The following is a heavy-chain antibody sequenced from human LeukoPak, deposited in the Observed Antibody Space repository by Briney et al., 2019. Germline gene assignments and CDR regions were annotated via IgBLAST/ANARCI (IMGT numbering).Heavy chain of an antibody. D-gene: IGHD1-26*01. Sequence: GGSLRLSCAASGFTFSSYAMSWVRQAPGKGLEWVSTISGSGGSTYYADSVKGRFSISRDNSKNTLYLQMNSLRAEDTAVYYCAKDSIVGAHFDYWGQGTLVTVSS. CDR1: GFTFSSYA. V-gene: IGHV3-23*01. J-gene: IGHJ4*02. CDR2: ISGSGGST. CDR3: AKDSIVGAHFDY.